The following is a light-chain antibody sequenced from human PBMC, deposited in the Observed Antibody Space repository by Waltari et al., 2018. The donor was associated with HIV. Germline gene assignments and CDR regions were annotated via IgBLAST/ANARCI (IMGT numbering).Light chain of an antibody. V-gene: IGKV3-15*01. CDR3: QQYNNWPPLT. Sequence: EIVMTQSPATLSVSPGESVTLSCRASQSVRSNLAWYQKKPGQAPRLLIYGASSRATGIPARFSGSGSGTEFILTISSLQSEDFAVYYCQQYNNWPPLTFGGGTKVETK. CDR1: QSVRSN. J-gene: IGKJ4*01. CDR2: GAS.